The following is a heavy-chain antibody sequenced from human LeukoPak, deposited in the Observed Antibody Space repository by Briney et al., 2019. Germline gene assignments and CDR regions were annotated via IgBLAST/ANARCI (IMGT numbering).Heavy chain of an antibody. CDR1: GYTFTSYG. Sequence: GASVKVSCKASGYTFTSYGISWVRQAPGQGLEWMAWISPYNGNTNHAQKFQGRVTMTTDTSTSTAYMELRSLRYDDTAMYYCARGLKDYDYWGQGTLVSVSS. J-gene: IGHJ4*02. V-gene: IGHV1-18*01. D-gene: IGHD6-19*01. CDR2: ISPYNGNT. CDR3: ARGLKDYDY.